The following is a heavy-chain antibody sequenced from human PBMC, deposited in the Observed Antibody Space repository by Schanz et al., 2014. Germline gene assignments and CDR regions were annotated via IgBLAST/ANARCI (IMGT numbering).Heavy chain of an antibody. CDR2: ISSGSSYA. V-gene: IGHV3-11*05. Sequence: QVQLVESGGGLVKPGGSLRLSCAASGFPFRDYYMSWIRQAPGKGLEWVSDISSGSSYANYADSVKGRFTISRDNAKNSLYLQMNSLRAEDTAVYYCAREQIMAAAGLVDYWGHGTLVTVSS. CDR3: AREQIMAAAGLVDY. D-gene: IGHD6-13*01. J-gene: IGHJ4*01. CDR1: GFPFRDYY.